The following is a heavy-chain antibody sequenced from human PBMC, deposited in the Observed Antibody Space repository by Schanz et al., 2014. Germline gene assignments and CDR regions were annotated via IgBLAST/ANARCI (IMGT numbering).Heavy chain of an antibody. V-gene: IGHV1-18*01. CDR3: ARVHIATYHYSNPGAFDI. CDR2: INAHTGNT. CDR1: GYIFGSHG. D-gene: IGHD6-13*01. J-gene: IGHJ3*02. Sequence: QVQLVQSGAEVRKPGASVKVSCKASGYIFGSHGMTWVRQAPGQGPELMGWINAHTGNTQYAQKFQGRVNMTRDTVATTVHLELTRLRTDDTAIYYCARVHIATYHYSNPGAFDIWGQGTSVTVSS.